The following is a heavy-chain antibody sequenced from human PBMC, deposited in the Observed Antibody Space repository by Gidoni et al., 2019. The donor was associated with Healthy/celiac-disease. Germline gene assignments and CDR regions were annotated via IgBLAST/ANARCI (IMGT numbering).Heavy chain of an antibody. CDR1: GGSISSYY. CDR3: ARGGYYGDYVNYFDY. CDR2: IYYSGST. Sequence: QVQLQEPGPGLAKPSETLSLTCTVSGGSISSYYWSWIRQPPGKGLEWIGYIYYSGSTNYNPSLKSRVTISVDTSKNQFSLKLSSVTAADTAVYYCARGGYYGDYVNYFDYWGQGTLVTVSS. J-gene: IGHJ4*02. D-gene: IGHD4-17*01. V-gene: IGHV4-59*01.